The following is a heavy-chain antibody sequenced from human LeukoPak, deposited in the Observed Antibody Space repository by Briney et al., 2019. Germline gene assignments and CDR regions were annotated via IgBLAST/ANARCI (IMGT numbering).Heavy chain of an antibody. V-gene: IGHV3-33*01. Sequence: GRSLRLSCAASGFTFSSYGMHWARQAPGKGLEWVAVIWYDGSNKYYADSVKGRFTISRDNSKNTLYLQMNSLRAEDTAVYYCARDSRIVVVYNFDYWGQGTLVTVSS. CDR3: ARDSRIVVVYNFDY. D-gene: IGHD3-22*01. J-gene: IGHJ4*02. CDR2: IWYDGSNK. CDR1: GFTFSSYG.